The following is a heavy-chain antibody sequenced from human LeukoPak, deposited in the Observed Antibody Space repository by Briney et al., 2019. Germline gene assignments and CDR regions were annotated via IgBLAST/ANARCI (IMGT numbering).Heavy chain of an antibody. V-gene: IGHV3-23*01. CDR2: ISDSDGST. D-gene: IGHD5-12*01. J-gene: IGHJ4*02. CDR3: AKGVLRGSSRYDLDY. CDR1: GFTFSNYA. Sequence: GGSLRLSCVASGFTFSNYAMNWFRQAPGKGLEWVSAISDSDGSTYYADSVKGRFTISRDNSKNTLYLKMNSLRAEDTAVYYCAKGVLRGSSRYDLDYWGQGVLVTVSS.